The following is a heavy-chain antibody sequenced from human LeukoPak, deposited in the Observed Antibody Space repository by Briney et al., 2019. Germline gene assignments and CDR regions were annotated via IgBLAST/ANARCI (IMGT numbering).Heavy chain of an antibody. CDR3: ARVRGVDDAFDI. CDR2: INPSGGST. J-gene: IGHJ3*02. D-gene: IGHD2-21*01. CDR1: GYTFTSYF. Sequence: ASVKVSCKASGYTFTSYFMHWVRQAPGQGLDWMGIINPSGGSTSYAQKFQGRVTMTRDTSTSTAYMELRSLRSDDTAVYYCARVRGVDDAFDIWGQGTMVTVSS. V-gene: IGHV1-46*01.